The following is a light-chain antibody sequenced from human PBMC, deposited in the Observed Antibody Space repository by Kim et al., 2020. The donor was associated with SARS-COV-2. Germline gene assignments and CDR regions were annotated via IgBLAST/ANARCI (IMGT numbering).Light chain of an antibody. Sequence: EIVLTQSPATLSLSPGERATLSCRASQSVSGYLAWYQQKPDQAPRLLIHDASNRAPGIPARFSGSGSGTDFTLTISSLEPEDFAVYYCQQRGSWPLTFGGGTKVEI. J-gene: IGKJ4*01. CDR3: QQRGSWPLT. CDR2: DAS. V-gene: IGKV3-11*01. CDR1: QSVSGY.